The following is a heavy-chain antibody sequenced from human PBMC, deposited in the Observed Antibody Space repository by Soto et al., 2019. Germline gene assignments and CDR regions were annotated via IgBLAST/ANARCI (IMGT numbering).Heavy chain of an antibody. CDR3: ARDPHSVDSSPRYFFDY. Sequence: QVQLAESGGGVVQPGRSLGLSCVASGFTFSSYAMHWVRQAPGKGLEWVAVIWYDGTNKWYADSVKGRFTISRDNSKNTMYLQMNSLTDEDTAVYFCARDPHSVDSSPRYFFDYWGQGTLVTVSS. CDR2: IWYDGTNK. J-gene: IGHJ4*02. V-gene: IGHV3-33*01. D-gene: IGHD2-15*01. CDR1: GFTFSSYA.